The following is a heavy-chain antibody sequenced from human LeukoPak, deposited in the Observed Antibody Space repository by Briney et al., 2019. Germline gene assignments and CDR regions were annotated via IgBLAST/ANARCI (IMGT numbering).Heavy chain of an antibody. CDR2: IYHSGST. D-gene: IGHD3-22*01. CDR3: ARGDYYDSSGPLDY. CDR1: GGSISSSNW. V-gene: IGHV4-4*02. Sequence: SETLSLTCAVSGGSISSSNWWSWVRQPPGKGLEWIGEIYHSGSTNYNPSLKSRVTISVDKSKNQFSLKLSSVTAADTAVYYCARGDYYDSSGPLDYWGQGTLVTVSS. J-gene: IGHJ4*02.